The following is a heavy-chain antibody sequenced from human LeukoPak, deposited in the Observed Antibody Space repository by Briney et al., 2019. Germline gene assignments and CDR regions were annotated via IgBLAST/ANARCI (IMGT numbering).Heavy chain of an antibody. J-gene: IGHJ5*02. CDR3: ARGGSSGWYDWFDP. V-gene: IGHV4-34*01. D-gene: IGHD6-19*01. Sequence: PSETLSLTCAVYGGSFSGYYWSWIRQPPGKVLEWFGEINHSGSTNYNPSLKSRVTISVDTSKNQFSLKLSSVTAADTAVYYCARGGSSGWYDWFDPWGQGTLVTVSS. CDR1: GGSFSGYY. CDR2: INHSGST.